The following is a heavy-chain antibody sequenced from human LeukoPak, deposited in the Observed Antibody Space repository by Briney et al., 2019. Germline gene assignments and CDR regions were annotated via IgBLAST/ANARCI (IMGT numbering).Heavy chain of an antibody. Sequence: GGSLRLSCAASGFTFSNYAMSWVRQAPGKGLEWVSAFSGSGGSTYYADSVKGRSTISRDNSKNTLYLQMNSLRAEDTAVYYCAKDVGYCSSTTCYKPFDYWGQGTLVTVSS. CDR2: FSGSGGST. J-gene: IGHJ4*02. CDR1: GFTFSNYA. D-gene: IGHD2-2*02. CDR3: AKDVGYCSSTTCYKPFDY. V-gene: IGHV3-23*01.